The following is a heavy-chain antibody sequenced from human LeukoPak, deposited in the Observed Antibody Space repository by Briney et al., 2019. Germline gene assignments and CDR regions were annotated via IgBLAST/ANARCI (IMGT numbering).Heavy chain of an antibody. CDR2: ISSDGSNK. V-gene: IGHV3-30*18. CDR1: GFTFSCYG. D-gene: IGHD3-10*01. J-gene: IGHJ4*02. Sequence: GSPLRLCCAAPGFTFSCYGMHWVRQAPSKGLEWVAVISSDGSNKYYADSVKGRFTISRDNSKNTLYLQMNSLRAEDTAVYYCAKDLLWFGEENSGGFDYWGQGTLVTVSS. CDR3: AKDLLWFGEENSGGFDY.